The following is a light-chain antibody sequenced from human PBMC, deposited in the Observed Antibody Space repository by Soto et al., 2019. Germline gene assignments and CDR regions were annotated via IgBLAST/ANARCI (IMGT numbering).Light chain of an antibody. V-gene: IGKV3-20*01. J-gene: IGKJ1*01. CDR1: QSVGSNY. CDR2: TAS. Sequence: EIVLTQSPGTLSLSPGERATLSCRASQSVGSNYLAWYQQKPGQAPRRLIYTASGRAAGIPDRFSGSGSGTDXTLXXSRVEPEDFAXXXXQQYGTSPWTFGQGTKVEIK. CDR3: QQYGTSPWT.